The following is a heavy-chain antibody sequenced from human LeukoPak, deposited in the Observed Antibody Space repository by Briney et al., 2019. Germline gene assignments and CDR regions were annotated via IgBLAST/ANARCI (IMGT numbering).Heavy chain of an antibody. J-gene: IGHJ5*02. D-gene: IGHD4-11*01. CDR3: ARLRSKYWFDP. CDR2: ITSSGNTM. Sequence: LAGGSLRLSCAASGFTFSSYEMNWVRQAPGKGLEWVSSITSSGNTMYYADSVKGRFTISRDNAKNSLYLQMNSLRADDTAVYYCARLRSKYWFDPWGQGTLVTVSS. CDR1: GFTFSSYE. V-gene: IGHV3-48*03.